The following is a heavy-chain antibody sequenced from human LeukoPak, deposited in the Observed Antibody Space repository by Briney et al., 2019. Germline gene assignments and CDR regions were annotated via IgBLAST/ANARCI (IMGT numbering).Heavy chain of an antibody. Sequence: GGSLRLSCAASGFTFSSYGMHWVRQAPGKGLEWVAVISYDGSNKYYADSVKGRFTISRGNSKNTLYLQMNSLRAEDTAVYYCAKDLGGFDPWGQGTLVTVSS. J-gene: IGHJ5*02. CDR2: ISYDGSNK. V-gene: IGHV3-30*18. CDR3: AKDLGGFDP. CDR1: GFTFSSYG.